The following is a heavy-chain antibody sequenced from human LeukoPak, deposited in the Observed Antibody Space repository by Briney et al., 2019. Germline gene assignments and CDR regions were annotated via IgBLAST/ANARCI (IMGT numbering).Heavy chain of an antibody. J-gene: IGHJ5*02. V-gene: IGHV7-4-1*01. CDR3: ARGSNSGYENNWFDP. CDR1: GYTFTSYA. D-gene: IGHD5-12*01. CDR2: TNTNTGNP. Sequence: ASVKVSCKASGYTFTSYAMNWVRQPPGQGLEWMGWTNTNTGNPTYAQGFTGRFVFSLDTSVSTAYLQICSLKAEDTAVYYCARGSNSGYENNWFDPWGQGTLVTVSS.